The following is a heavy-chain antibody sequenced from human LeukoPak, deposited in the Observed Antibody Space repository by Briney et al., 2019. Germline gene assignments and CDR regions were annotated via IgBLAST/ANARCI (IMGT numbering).Heavy chain of an antibody. J-gene: IGHJ5*02. D-gene: IGHD3-22*01. CDR2: IYYSGST. CDR1: GGSISSGGYY. Sequence: SETLSLTCTVSGGSISSGGYYWSWIRQHPGKGLEWIGYIYYSGSTYYNPSLKSRVTISVDTSKNQFSLKLSSVTAADTAVYYCARGLTYYYDSSGYYYVARDGDWFDPWGQGTLVTVSS. CDR3: ARGLTYYYDSSGYYYVARDGDWFDP. V-gene: IGHV4-31*03.